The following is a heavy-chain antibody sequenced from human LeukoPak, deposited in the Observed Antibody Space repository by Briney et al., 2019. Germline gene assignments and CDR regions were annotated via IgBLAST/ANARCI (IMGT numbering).Heavy chain of an antibody. CDR1: DGSITSHY. V-gene: IGHV4-59*11. D-gene: IGHD1-14*01. Sequence: SETLSLTCSVPDGSITSHYWSWIRQPPGGGLEWMGYAYHSVSTNYNPSLKSRVTISVDTSKNQFSLKLNSMTAADTAVYYCARTPGNSLDYWGQGTLVTVSS. J-gene: IGHJ4*02. CDR3: ARTPGNSLDY. CDR2: AYHSVST.